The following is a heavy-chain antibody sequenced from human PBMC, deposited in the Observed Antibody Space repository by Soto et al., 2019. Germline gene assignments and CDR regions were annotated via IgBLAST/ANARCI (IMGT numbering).Heavy chain of an antibody. CDR1: GYTFTSYG. Sequence: QVQLVQSGAEVKKPGASVKVSCKASGYTFTSYGIIWVRQAPGQGLEWMGWISAYNGKTHYAQKLQGRVTMTTGTSMSTRYLELRSLGFDVTAVYYCARDRGSYVLDYWGQGTLVTVSS. D-gene: IGHD3-16*01. CDR3: ARDRGSYVLDY. V-gene: IGHV1-18*01. J-gene: IGHJ4*02. CDR2: ISAYNGKT.